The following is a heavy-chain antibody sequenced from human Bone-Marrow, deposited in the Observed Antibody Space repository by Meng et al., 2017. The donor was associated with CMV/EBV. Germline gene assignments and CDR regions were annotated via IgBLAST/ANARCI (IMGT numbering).Heavy chain of an antibody. V-gene: IGHV3-21*01. CDR3: ARDQASPYSGSAPDVDY. CDR1: GFTFSSYA. Sequence: GGSLRLSCAASGFTFSSYAMSWVRQAPGKGLEWVSSISSSGTYIYYADSLKGRFTISRDNAKNSLYLQMNSLRADDTAVYYCARDQASPYSGSAPDVDYWGQGTLVTVSS. CDR2: ISSSGTYI. J-gene: IGHJ4*02. D-gene: IGHD1-26*01.